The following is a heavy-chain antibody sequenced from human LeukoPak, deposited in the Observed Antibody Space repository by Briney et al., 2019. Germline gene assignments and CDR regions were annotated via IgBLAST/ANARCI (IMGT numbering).Heavy chain of an antibody. CDR1: GYSISSGYY. CDR2: IYHSGST. J-gene: IGHJ4*02. CDR3: ARYGGAGELLSGFVDY. V-gene: IGHV4-38-2*02. D-gene: IGHD3-10*01. Sequence: PETLSLTCTVSGYSISSGYYWGWIRQPPGKGLEWIGSIYHSGSTYYNPSLKSRVTISVDTSKNQFSLKLSSVTAADTAVYYCARYGGAGELLSGFVDYWGQGTLVTVSS.